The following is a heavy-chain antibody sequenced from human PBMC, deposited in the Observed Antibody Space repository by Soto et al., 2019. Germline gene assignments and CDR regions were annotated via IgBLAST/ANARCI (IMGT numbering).Heavy chain of an antibody. CDR3: TRVSPDCSGGSCYPPN. Sequence: EVQLVESGGGLVKPGRSLRLSCTASGFTFGDYAMSWFRQAPGKGLEWVSFIRSNIYGGTTEYAASVKGRFTISRDDSKTIAYLHMNSLKTEDTGVYYCTRVSPDCSGGSCYPPNWGQGTLVTVSS. CDR1: GFTFGDYA. J-gene: IGHJ4*02. V-gene: IGHV3-49*05. CDR2: IRSNIYGGTT. D-gene: IGHD2-15*01.